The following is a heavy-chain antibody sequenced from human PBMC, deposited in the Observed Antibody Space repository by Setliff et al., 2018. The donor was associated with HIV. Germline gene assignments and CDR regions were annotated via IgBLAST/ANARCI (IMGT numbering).Heavy chain of an antibody. CDR2: SSAYNGNT. V-gene: IGHV1-18*01. CDR1: GYTFTTYG. D-gene: IGHD3-10*01. CDR3: ARDRAGDAFDI. J-gene: IGHJ3*02. Sequence: ASVKVSCKASGYTFTTYGINWVRQAPGQGLEWMGWSSAYNGNTNYAQKLQGRVTMTTDTSTNTAYMELRSLRSDDTAVYYCARDRAGDAFDIWGQGTMVTVSS.